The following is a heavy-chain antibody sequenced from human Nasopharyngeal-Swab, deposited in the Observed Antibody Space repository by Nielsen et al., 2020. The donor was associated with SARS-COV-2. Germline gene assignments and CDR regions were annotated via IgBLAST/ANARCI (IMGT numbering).Heavy chain of an antibody. Sequence: GESLKTSCAASGFSFSNFGMHWVRQAPGKGQEWVALVGTDGSKTYYAEPVKGRFTISRDNAKNSLYLLMNTLRSEDTALYYCARGTADYSNPSFDYWGQGTLVTVPS. V-gene: IGHV3-30*02. CDR1: GFSFSNFG. J-gene: IGHJ4*02. D-gene: IGHD4-11*01. CDR3: ARGTADYSNPSFDY. CDR2: VGTDGSKT.